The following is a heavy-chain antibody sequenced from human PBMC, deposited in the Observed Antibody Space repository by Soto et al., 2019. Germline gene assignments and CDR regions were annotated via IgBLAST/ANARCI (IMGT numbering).Heavy chain of an antibody. J-gene: IGHJ6*02. CDR1: GFSLSNASMG. D-gene: IGHD3-3*01. V-gene: IGHV2-26*01. Sequence: SGPTLVNPTETLTLTCTVSGFSLSNASMGVSWIRQPPGKALEWLAHLFSNDEKSYSTSLKSRLTISKDTSKSQVVLSMTNMDPVDTATYFCARMRGDFWTGYPISYYDSGMDVWGQGTPVTVSS. CDR2: LFSNDEK. CDR3: ARMRGDFWTGYPISYYDSGMDV.